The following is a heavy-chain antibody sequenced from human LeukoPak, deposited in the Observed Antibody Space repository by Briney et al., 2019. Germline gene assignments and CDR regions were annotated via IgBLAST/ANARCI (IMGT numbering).Heavy chain of an antibody. D-gene: IGHD2-2*01. CDR3: AKYRGAIRGWFFDL. Sequence: GGSLRLSCAASGFTFNSYAMSWVRQAPGKGLEWVSRISDSGGGTYLADSVKGRFTISRDNSKNILYLQMNSLRAEDTAVYYCAKYRGAIRGWFFDLWGRGTLVSVSS. V-gene: IGHV3-23*01. J-gene: IGHJ2*01. CDR2: ISDSGGGT. CDR1: GFTFNSYA.